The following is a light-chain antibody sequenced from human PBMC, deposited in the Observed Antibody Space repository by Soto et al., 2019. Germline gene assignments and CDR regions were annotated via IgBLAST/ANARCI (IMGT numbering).Light chain of an antibody. Sequence: QSALTQPASVSGSPGQSITISCTGTSSDVGSYNFVSWYQQHPGKAPKLIIYEDNKRPSGVSNRFSGSKSAITASLTISRIKAEDEADYQCCSYAGDSTWVFGGGTKLTVL. V-gene: IGLV2-23*01. CDR3: CSYAGDSTWV. CDR1: SSDVGSYNF. CDR2: EDN. J-gene: IGLJ3*02.